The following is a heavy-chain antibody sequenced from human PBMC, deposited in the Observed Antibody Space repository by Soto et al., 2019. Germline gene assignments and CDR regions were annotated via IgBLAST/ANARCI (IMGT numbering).Heavy chain of an antibody. Sequence: QVQLQESGPGLVKPSETLSLTCTASGGSISSYYWCWIQQPPGKGLEWIGYIYYSGSTNYNPSLKSRVTITVDTSKNQFCLKLSSVTAADTAVYYCARFDWYFALWGRGTLVTVSS. V-gene: IGHV4-59*08. CDR2: IYYSGST. CDR3: ARFDWYFAL. CDR1: GGSISSYY. J-gene: IGHJ2*01.